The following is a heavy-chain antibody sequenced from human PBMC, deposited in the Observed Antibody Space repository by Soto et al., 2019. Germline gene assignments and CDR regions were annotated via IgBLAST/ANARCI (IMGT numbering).Heavy chain of an antibody. J-gene: IGHJ4*01. D-gene: IGHD5-18*01. CDR3: ARSEDTAMTYYYFDY. V-gene: IGHV3-30-3*01. CDR2: ISYDGSNK. CDR1: GFTFSTYA. Sequence: QVQLVESGGGVVQPGRSLRLSCAASGFTFSTYAIHWVRQAPGKGLEWVAVISYDGSNKYYADSVKGRFTISRDNSTNPLYLQMNSLRAEDTAVYYCARSEDTAMTYYYFDYWGQGTLVTVSS.